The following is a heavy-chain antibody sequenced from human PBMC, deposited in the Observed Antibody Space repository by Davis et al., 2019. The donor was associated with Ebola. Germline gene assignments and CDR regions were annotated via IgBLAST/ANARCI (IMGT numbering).Heavy chain of an antibody. CDR2: INSGSSII. D-gene: IGHD6-19*01. V-gene: IGHV3-48*04. Sequence: GESLKISCAASGFSFSSYSMNWVRQAPGKGLEWVSYINSGSSIIYYAESVKGRFTISRDNAKNSLYLQMNSLRAEDTAVYYCARVIAVAGTGYYYGMDVWGQGTTVTVSS. J-gene: IGHJ6*02. CDR1: GFSFSSYS. CDR3: ARVIAVAGTGYYYGMDV.